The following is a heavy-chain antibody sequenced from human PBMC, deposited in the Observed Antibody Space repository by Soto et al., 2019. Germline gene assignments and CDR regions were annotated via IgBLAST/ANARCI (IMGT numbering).Heavy chain of an antibody. CDR3: ARQSRSYSYFEW. V-gene: IGHV5-51*01. CDR2: IYPRDSDT. D-gene: IGHD3-10*01. Sequence: GESLKISCKGSGYSFTNYWIGWVRQMPGKDLEWMGIIYPRDSDTRYSPSFQGQVTISADKSISTAYLQWSSLKASDSAMYYCARQSRSYSYFEWWGQGTQVTGSS. CDR1: GYSFTNYW. J-gene: IGHJ4*02.